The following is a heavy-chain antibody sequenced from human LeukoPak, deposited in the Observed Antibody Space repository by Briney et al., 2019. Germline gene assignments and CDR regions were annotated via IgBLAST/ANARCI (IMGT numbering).Heavy chain of an antibody. J-gene: IGHJ4*02. CDR1: GFTFSSYW. D-gene: IGHD3-10*01. V-gene: IGHV3-7*01. CDR2: IKQDGSEK. Sequence: PGGSLRLSCAASGFTFSSYWMSWVRQAPGKGLEWVANIKQDGSEKCYVDSVKGRFTISRDNAKNSLYLQMNSLRAEDTAVYYCARVVGYYGSGSYDYWGQGTLVTVSS. CDR3: ARVVGYYGSGSYDY.